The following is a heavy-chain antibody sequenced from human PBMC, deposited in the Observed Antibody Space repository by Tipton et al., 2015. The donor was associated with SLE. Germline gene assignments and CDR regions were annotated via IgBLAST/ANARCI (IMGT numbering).Heavy chain of an antibody. Sequence: TLSLTCTVSGASIGSHHWTWIRQPPGKGLEWIGNIFYSGGTNYSPFLNSRITISVDTSKNQLSPNVISMTAADTAVYYCARGKYSGYVYWGQGTLVTVSS. D-gene: IGHD5-12*01. CDR1: GASIGSHH. CDR2: IFYSGGT. J-gene: IGHJ4*02. V-gene: IGHV4-59*11. CDR3: ARGKYSGYVY.